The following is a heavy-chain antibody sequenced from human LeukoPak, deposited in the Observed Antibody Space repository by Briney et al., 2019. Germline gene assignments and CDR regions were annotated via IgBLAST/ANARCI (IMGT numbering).Heavy chain of an antibody. CDR3: ARVKGTGGYGSRYYFDY. CDR2: ISSSSSYI. Sequence: GGSLRLSCAASGFTFSSYSMNWVRQAPGKGLEWVSSISSSSSYIYYADSVKGRFTISRDNAKNSLYLQMNSLRAEDTAVYYCARVKGTGGYGSRYYFDYWGQGTLVTVSS. CDR1: GFTFSSYS. D-gene: IGHD5-12*01. J-gene: IGHJ4*02. V-gene: IGHV3-21*01.